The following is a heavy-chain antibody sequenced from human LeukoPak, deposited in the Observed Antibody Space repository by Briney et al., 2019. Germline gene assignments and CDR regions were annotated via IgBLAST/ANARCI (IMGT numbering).Heavy chain of an antibody. CDR3: AREEEGYYDSSGYYYGDY. CDR2: TSSSSSTI. J-gene: IGHJ4*02. CDR1: GFTFSSYS. V-gene: IGHV3-48*04. D-gene: IGHD3-22*01. Sequence: GGSLRLSCAASGFTFSSYSMNWVRQAPGKGLEWVSYTSSSSSTIYYADSVKGRFTISRDNAKNSLYLQMNSLRAEDTAVYYCAREEEGYYDSSGYYYGDYWGQGTLVTVSS.